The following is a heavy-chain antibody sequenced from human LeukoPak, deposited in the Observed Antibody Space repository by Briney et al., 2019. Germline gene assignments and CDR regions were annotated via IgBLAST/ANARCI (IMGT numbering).Heavy chain of an antibody. CDR2: IKQDGSDR. Sequence: GGSLRLSCAASGFTFRNYWMSWVRQAPGTGLEWVANIKQDGSDRNYVTSVRGRFTISRDNAESSLFLQMNSLRAEDTAVYYCVRNLAVAGTCFDSWGQGTLVSVSS. D-gene: IGHD6-19*01. CDR1: GFTFRNYW. CDR3: VRNLAVAGTCFDS. V-gene: IGHV3-7*03. J-gene: IGHJ4*02.